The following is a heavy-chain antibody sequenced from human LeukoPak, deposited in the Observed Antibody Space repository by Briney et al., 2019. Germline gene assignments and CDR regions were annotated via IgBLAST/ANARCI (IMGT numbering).Heavy chain of an antibody. Sequence: GGSLRLSCAASGFTFSSYGMHWVRQAPGKGLEWVAVISYDGSNKYYADSVKGRFTISRDNSKNTLYLQMNSLRAEDTAVYYCAKRRKREQLLYYYYYMDVWGKGTTVTVSS. V-gene: IGHV3-30*18. CDR2: ISYDGSNK. J-gene: IGHJ6*03. CDR1: GFTFSSYG. CDR3: AKRRKREQLLYYYYYMDV. D-gene: IGHD6-6*01.